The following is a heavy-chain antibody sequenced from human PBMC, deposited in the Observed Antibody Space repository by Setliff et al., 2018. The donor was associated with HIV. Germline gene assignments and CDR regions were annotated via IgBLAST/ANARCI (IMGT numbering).Heavy chain of an antibody. CDR1: GYTFTSYY. D-gene: IGHD3-3*01. J-gene: IGHJ6*03. V-gene: IGHV1-46*01. CDR3: ARDGYYNSWSGYGYYYMDV. Sequence: ASVKVSCKASGYTFTSYYMHWVRQAPGQGLEWMGIINPSGGSTRYAQKFQGRVTMTRDTSTSTVYMELSSLRSEDTAVYYCARDGYYNSWSGYGYYYMDVWGKGTTVTVSS. CDR2: INPSGGST.